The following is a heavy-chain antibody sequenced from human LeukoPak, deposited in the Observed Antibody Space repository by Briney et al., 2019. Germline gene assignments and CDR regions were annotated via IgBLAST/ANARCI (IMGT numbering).Heavy chain of an antibody. V-gene: IGHV3-15*01. CDR1: GLSLSNAS. J-gene: IGHJ4*02. CDR3: AKIRSGIAAADY. D-gene: IGHD6-13*01. Sequence: SLRPSSAPSGLSLSNASISWVRQAPRNGLEWVGRIKTKTDGGTTDYAAAVKSRFTISRDDSKNTLYLKMNSLKTEDTAVYYCAKIRSGIAAADYWGKGTLVTVSS. CDR2: IKTKTDGGTT.